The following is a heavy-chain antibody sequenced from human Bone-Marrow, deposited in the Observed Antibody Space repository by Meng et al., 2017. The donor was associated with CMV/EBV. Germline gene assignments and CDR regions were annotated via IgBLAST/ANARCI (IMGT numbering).Heavy chain of an antibody. V-gene: IGHV3-30*02. CDR2: IRYDGSNK. CDR1: GFTFSSYG. CDR3: VGDIVVVPAAIRVPYGMDV. J-gene: IGHJ6*02. Sequence: GESLKISCAASGFTFSSYGMHWVRQAPGKGLEWVAFIRYDGSNKYYADSVKGRFTISRDNSKNTLYLQMNSLRAEDTAVYYCVGDIVVVPAAIRVPYGMDVWGQGNTVPVSS. D-gene: IGHD2-2*02.